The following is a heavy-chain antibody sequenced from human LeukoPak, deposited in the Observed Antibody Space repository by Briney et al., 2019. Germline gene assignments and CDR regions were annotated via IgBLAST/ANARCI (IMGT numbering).Heavy chain of an antibody. CDR2: MNPNSGNT. J-gene: IGHJ5*02. V-gene: IGHV1-8*01. Sequence: ASVKVSCKASGYTFTSYDINWVRQATGQGLEWMGWMNPNSGNTGYAQKFQGRVTMTRNTSISTAYMELSSLRSEDTAVYYCARSVQRYSDWFLGGSRNKNWFDPWGQGTLVTVSS. CDR3: ARSVQRYSDWFLGGSRNKNWFDP. D-gene: IGHD3-9*01. CDR1: GYTFTSYD.